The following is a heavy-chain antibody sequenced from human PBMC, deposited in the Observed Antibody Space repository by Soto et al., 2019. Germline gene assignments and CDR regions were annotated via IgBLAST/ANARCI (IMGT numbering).Heavy chain of an antibody. Sequence: QVQLVQSGAEVRKPGSSVRVSCKASGGSFNRHTISWVRQAPGQGLEWMGGIIPIFGTANHAQKFQGRVTIIADESTSTVYIELSSLRSDDTAVYYCANLRTVAGTVVDYWGQGTLVTVSS. CDR1: GGSFNRHT. V-gene: IGHV1-69*01. D-gene: IGHD6-19*01. CDR3: ANLRTVAGTVVDY. J-gene: IGHJ4*02. CDR2: IIPIFGTA.